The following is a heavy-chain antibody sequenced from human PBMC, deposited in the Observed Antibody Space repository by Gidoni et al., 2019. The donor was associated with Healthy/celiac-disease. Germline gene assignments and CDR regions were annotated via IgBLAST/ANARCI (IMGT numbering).Heavy chain of an antibody. V-gene: IGHV1-2*02. CDR2: INPNSGGT. J-gene: IGHJ2*01. CDR3: AREGGYSYGLGGVRWDWYFDL. CDR1: GYTFTGYY. Sequence: QVQLVQSGAEVKKPAASVKVSCKASGYTFTGYYLHWVRQAPGQGLEWMGWINPNSGGTNYAQKFQGRVTMTRDTSISTAYMELSRLRSDDTAVYYCAREGGYSYGLGGVRWDWYFDLWGRGTLVTVSS. D-gene: IGHD5-18*01.